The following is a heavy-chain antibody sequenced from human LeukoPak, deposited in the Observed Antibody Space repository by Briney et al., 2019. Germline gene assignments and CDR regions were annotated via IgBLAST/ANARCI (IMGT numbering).Heavy chain of an antibody. CDR1: GFTFSSYG. Sequence: GGSLRLSCAASGFTFSSYGMSWVRQAPGKGLECVSIISASGDATKYADSVKGRFTISRDNSKNTLYLQMNSLRAEDTAVYYCAELGITMIGGVWGKGTTVTISS. CDR2: ISASGDAT. D-gene: IGHD3-10*02. CDR3: AELGITMIGGV. V-gene: IGHV3-23*01. J-gene: IGHJ6*04.